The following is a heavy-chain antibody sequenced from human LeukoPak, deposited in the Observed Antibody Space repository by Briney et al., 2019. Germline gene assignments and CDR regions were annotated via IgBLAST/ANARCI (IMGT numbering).Heavy chain of an antibody. D-gene: IGHD5-18*01. CDR2: TSGSSSAI. Sequence: PGGSLRLSCAASGLTFSTYSMHWVRQAPGRGLEWVPYTSGSSSAINYADFVRGRFTISRDNAKNSVYLQMNSLRAEDTAVYYCARSFSYGPIDFWGQGTQVTVSS. CDR3: ARSFSYGPIDF. CDR1: GLTFSTYS. J-gene: IGHJ4*02. V-gene: IGHV3-48*04.